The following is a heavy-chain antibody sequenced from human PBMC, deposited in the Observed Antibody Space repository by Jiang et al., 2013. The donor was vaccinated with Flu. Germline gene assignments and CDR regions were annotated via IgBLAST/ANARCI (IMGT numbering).Heavy chain of an antibody. V-gene: IGHV1-18*01. CDR3: ARTLFYSNTTGYYHRPYYFDL. D-gene: IGHD3-22*01. CDR1: GYVFTAYT. Sequence: SGAEVKKPGASVKVSCEASGYVFTAYTIGWVRQAPGQGLEWMGWISAYNGNRNYAQKFQGRVTMSTDASTSSAYTDLRSLRSDDTAVYYCARTLFYSNTTGYYHRPYYFDLWGQGTLVTVSP. CDR2: ISAYNGNR. J-gene: IGHJ4*02.